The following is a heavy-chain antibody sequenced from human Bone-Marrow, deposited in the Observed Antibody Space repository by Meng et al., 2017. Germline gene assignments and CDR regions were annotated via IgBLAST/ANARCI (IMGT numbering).Heavy chain of an antibody. D-gene: IGHD2/OR15-2a*01. J-gene: IGHJ4*02. V-gene: IGHV3-30*04. CDR1: GFTFSTSA. CDR2: ISVDASQK. CDR3: ARDGNIGFTDFDY. Sequence: VRVVVSGGGVVAAGRSLRLSCAASGFTFSTSALHWVRQAPGKGLEWVAVISVDASQKFYADSVKGRLTISRDNSQNTLYLQIDSLRIEDTAVYYCARDGNIGFTDFDYWGQGTLVTVSS.